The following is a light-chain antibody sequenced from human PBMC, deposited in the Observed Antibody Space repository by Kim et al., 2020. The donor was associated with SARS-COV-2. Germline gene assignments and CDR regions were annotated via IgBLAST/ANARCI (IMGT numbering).Light chain of an antibody. CDR3: QQYYSTPPT. V-gene: IGKV4-1*01. CDR1: QSVLYISNNKNY. Sequence: DIVMTQSPDSLAVSLGERATINCKSSQSVLYISNNKNYLAWYQQKPGQPPKLLIYWASTRESGVPDRFSGSGSGTDFTLTISSLQAEDVAVYYCQQYYSTPPTFGKGTKVDIK. J-gene: IGKJ1*01. CDR2: WAS.